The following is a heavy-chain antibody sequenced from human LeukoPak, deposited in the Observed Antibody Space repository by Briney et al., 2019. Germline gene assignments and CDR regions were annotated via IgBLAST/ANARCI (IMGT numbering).Heavy chain of an antibody. J-gene: IGHJ4*02. CDR1: EFTFSSYA. D-gene: IGHD3-10*01. Sequence: DPGGSLRLSCAASEFTFSSYAMSWVRQAPGKGLEWVSAISGSGGSTYYADSVKGRFTISRDNSKNTLYLQMNSLRAEDTAVYYCASLLWFGNPRFDYWGQGTLVTVSS. V-gene: IGHV3-23*01. CDR3: ASLLWFGNPRFDY. CDR2: ISGSGGST.